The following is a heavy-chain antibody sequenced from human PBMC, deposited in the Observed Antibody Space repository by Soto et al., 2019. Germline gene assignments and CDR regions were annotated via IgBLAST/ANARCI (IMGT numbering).Heavy chain of an antibody. Sequence: ASVKVSCKASGYTFTSYYMHWVRQAPGQGLEWMGWISAYNGNTNYAQKLQGRVTMTTDTSTSTAYMELRSLRSDDTAVYYCASLIYSNYVWFDPWGQGTLVTVSS. CDR3: ASLIYSNYVWFDP. J-gene: IGHJ5*02. D-gene: IGHD4-4*01. V-gene: IGHV1-18*04. CDR2: ISAYNGNT. CDR1: GYTFTSYY.